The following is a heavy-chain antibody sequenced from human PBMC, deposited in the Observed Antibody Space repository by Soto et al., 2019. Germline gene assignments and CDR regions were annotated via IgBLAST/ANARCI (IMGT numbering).Heavy chain of an antibody. CDR2: IWYDGSNK. J-gene: IGHJ4*02. CDR3: VRDTAALVHMWDLELDC. V-gene: IGHV3-33*01. CDR1: GFTFSSYG. D-gene: IGHD1-26*01. Sequence: GGSLRLSCAASGFTFSSYGMHWVRQAPGKGLEWVAVIWYDGSNKYYADSVKGRFTISRDNSKNTLYLQMNSLRAEDTAVYYCVRDTAALVHMWDLELDCRGQGNLATV.